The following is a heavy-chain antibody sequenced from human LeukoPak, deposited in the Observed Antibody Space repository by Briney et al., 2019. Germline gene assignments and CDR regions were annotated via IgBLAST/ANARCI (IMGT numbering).Heavy chain of an antibody. CDR3: ARDRPYYYDSSGYYWCFDY. V-gene: IGHV1-18*01. J-gene: IGHJ4*02. Sequence: ASVKVSCKASRYTFTSYGISWVRQAPGQGLEWMGWISAYNGNTNYAQKLQGRVTMTTDTSTSTAYMELRSLRSDDTAVYYCARDRPYYYDSSGYYWCFDYWGQGTLVTVSS. CDR1: RYTFTSYG. CDR2: ISAYNGNT. D-gene: IGHD3-22*01.